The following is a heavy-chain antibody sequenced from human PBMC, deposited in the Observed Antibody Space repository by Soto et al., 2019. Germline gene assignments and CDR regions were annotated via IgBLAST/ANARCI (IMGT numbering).Heavy chain of an antibody. D-gene: IGHD2-15*01. J-gene: IGHJ4*02. V-gene: IGHV4-39*01. Sequence: WETLSLTCTVSGGSISSSSYYWGWIRQPPGKGLEWIGSIYYSGSTYYNPSLKSRVTISVDTSKNQFSLKLSSVTAADTAVYYCARHTPAISISDHWGQGTPVTVSS. CDR3: ARHTPAISISDH. CDR2: IYYSGST. CDR1: GGSISSSSYY.